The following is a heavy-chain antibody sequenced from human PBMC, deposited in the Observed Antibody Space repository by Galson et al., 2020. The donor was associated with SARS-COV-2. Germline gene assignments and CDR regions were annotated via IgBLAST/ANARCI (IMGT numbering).Heavy chain of an antibody. D-gene: IGHD2-21*02. V-gene: IGHV4-31*03. J-gene: IGHJ6*02. CDR3: ARADCGGDCYWEDLHGLDV. Sequence: ASETLSLTCTVSRGSINSNGYYWTWIRQHPGKGLEWIGYIFYTGSTFYNPSLKSRAIISLDTSTNQFSLQLTSVTVADTAVYYCARADCGGDCYWEDLHGLDVWGHGTTVTVSS. CDR2: IFYTGST. CDR1: RGSINSNGYY.